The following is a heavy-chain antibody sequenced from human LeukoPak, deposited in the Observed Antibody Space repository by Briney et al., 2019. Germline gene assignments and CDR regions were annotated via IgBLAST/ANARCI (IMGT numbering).Heavy chain of an antibody. V-gene: IGHV4-34*01. J-gene: IGHJ3*02. Sequence: SETLSLTCTVSGGSISRYYWSWIGQPPGKRLEWIGEINHSGSTNYNPSLKSRVTISVDTSKNQFSLKLSSVTAADTAVYYCARGTNWNDNAFDIWGQGTMVTVSS. CDR1: GGSISRYY. CDR2: INHSGST. CDR3: ARGTNWNDNAFDI. D-gene: IGHD1-1*01.